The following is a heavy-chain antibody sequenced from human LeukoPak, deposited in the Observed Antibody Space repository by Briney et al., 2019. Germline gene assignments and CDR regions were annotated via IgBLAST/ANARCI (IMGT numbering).Heavy chain of an antibody. Sequence: GSLRLSCAASGFTFSDSYMTWIRQAPGKGLEWIGRIYPSGSTNYNPSLKSRVTISVDTSKNQFSLKLSSVTAADTAVYYCARTTEAHSWRTRYYDYYMDVWGKGTTVTVSS. D-gene: IGHD6-13*01. CDR1: GFTFSDSY. J-gene: IGHJ6*03. CDR3: ARTTEAHSWRTRYYDYYMDV. V-gene: IGHV4-59*10. CDR2: IYPSGST.